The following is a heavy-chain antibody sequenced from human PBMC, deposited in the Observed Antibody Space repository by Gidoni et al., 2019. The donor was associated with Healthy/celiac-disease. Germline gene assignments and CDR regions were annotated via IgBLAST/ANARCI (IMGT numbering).Heavy chain of an antibody. CDR2: INSDGSST. CDR1: GFTFSRYW. V-gene: IGHV3-74*01. CDR3: ARSGYYYYYMDV. J-gene: IGHJ6*03. Sequence: EVQLVESGGGFGPPGGSLSLSCAASGFTFSRYWVHWFRQGPGKGLVWVSHINSDGSSTSYADSVKGRFTISRDNAKNTLYLQMNSLRAEDTAVYYCARSGYYYYYMDVWGKGTTVTVSS. D-gene: IGHD3-10*01.